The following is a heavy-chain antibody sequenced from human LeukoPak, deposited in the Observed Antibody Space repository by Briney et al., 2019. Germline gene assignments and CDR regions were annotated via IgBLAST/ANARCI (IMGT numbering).Heavy chain of an antibody. V-gene: IGHV1-18*01. CDR2: ISANNGNT. CDR1: GYTFTSYG. Sequence: GASVKVSCKASGYTFTSYGISWVRQAPGQGLEWMGWISANNGNTNYAQKLQGRVTMTTDTSTSTAYMELRSLRSDDTAVYYCARAGDQHYDSSGSTFDYWGQGTLVTVSS. CDR3: ARAGDQHYDSSGSTFDY. D-gene: IGHD3-22*01. J-gene: IGHJ4*02.